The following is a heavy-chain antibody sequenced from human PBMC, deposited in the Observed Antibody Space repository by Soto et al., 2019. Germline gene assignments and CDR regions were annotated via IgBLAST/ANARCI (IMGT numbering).Heavy chain of an antibody. CDR2: IYYSGST. D-gene: IGHD3-22*01. CDR1: GGSISSYY. J-gene: IGHJ6*02. Sequence: SETLSLTCTVSGGSISSYYWSWIRQPPGKGLEWIGYIYYSGSTNYNPSLKSRVTISVDTSKNQFSLKLSSVTAADTAVYYCARTNLTYYYDSGGYGMDVWGQGTTVTVSS. CDR3: ARTNLTYYYDSGGYGMDV. V-gene: IGHV4-59*01.